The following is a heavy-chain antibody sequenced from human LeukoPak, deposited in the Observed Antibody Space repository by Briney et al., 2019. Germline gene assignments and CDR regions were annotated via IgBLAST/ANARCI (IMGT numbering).Heavy chain of an antibody. CDR3: ARRNIWFGELAEEFDY. CDR2: IYPGDSDT. Sequence: GESLKTSCKGSGYSFTSYWIGWVRQMPGKGLEWMGIIYPGDSDTRYSPSFQGQVTISADKSISTAYLQWSSLKASDTAMYYCARRNIWFGELAEEFDYWGQGTLVTVSS. V-gene: IGHV5-51*01. CDR1: GYSFTSYW. J-gene: IGHJ4*02. D-gene: IGHD3-10*01.